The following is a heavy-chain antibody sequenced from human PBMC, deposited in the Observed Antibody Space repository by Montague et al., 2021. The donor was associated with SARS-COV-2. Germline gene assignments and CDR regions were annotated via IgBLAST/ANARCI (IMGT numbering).Heavy chain of an antibody. CDR1: GGSISSETSY. CDR2: MSYSGGA. J-gene: IGHJ6*02. Sequence: SETLSLTCTVSGGSISSETSYWGWIRQPPGKGLEWIGAMSYSGGAYYNPSLKSRVTISVDTSTNQFSLNLTSVTAADTAVYYCARHWWELLSRDYIYYCGMDVWGQGTMVTVSS. V-gene: IGHV4-39*01. D-gene: IGHD2-15*01. CDR3: ARHWWELLSRDYIYYCGMDV.